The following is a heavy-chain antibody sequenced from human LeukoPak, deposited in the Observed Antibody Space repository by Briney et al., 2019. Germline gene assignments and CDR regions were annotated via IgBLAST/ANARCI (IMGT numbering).Heavy chain of an antibody. D-gene: IGHD5-12*01. CDR2: INPNSGGT. CDR3: ARGGGKKSDPRDSGYDPSLRY. CDR1: GYTFTGYC. Sequence: ASVKVSCKASGYTFTGYCMHWVRQAPGQGLEWMGWINPNSGGTNYAQKFQGRVTMTRDTSISTAYMELSRLRSDDTAVYYCARGGGKKSDPRDSGYDPSLRYWGQGTLVTVSS. J-gene: IGHJ4*02. V-gene: IGHV1-2*02.